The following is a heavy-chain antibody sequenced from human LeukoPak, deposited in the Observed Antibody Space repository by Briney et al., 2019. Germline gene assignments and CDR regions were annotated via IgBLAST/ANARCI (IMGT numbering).Heavy chain of an antibody. V-gene: IGHV4-34*12. CDR3: ARGLASGYPPIPFDY. CDR1: GFSFSSYR. D-gene: IGHD3-3*01. Sequence: GSLRLSCAASGFSFSSYRMNWVRQAPGKGLEWIGEIIDTGSTKYNSSLKSRVTISVDTSKNQFSLSLDSVTAADTAVYYCARGLASGYPPIPFDYWGQGTLVTVSS. J-gene: IGHJ4*02. CDR2: IIDTGST.